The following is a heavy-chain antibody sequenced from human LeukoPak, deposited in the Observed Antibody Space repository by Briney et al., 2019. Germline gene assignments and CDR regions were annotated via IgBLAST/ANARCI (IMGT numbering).Heavy chain of an antibody. CDR3: ARHEGIAVAGLPYYFDY. CDR2: IYPGDSDT. CDR1: GYSFTNYW. Sequence: GESLKISCKGSGYSFTNYWIGWVRQMPGKGLEWMGIIYPGDSDTRYSPSFQGQVTISADKSIRTAYLQWSSLKASDTAMYYCARHEGIAVAGLPYYFDYWGQGTLVTVSS. J-gene: IGHJ4*02. V-gene: IGHV5-51*01. D-gene: IGHD6-19*01.